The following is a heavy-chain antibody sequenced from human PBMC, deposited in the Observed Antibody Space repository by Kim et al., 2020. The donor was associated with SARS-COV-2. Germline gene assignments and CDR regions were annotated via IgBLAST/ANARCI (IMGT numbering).Heavy chain of an antibody. Sequence: GGSLRLSCAASGFTFSSYSMNWVRQAPGKGLEWVSYISSSSSTIYYADSVKGRFTISRDNAKNSLYLQMNSLRAEDTAVYYCARDGPLGYCSGGSCYNAEYFQHWGQGTLVTVSS. V-gene: IGHV3-48*04. J-gene: IGHJ1*01. CDR3: ARDGPLGYCSGGSCYNAEYFQH. D-gene: IGHD2-15*01. CDR1: GFTFSSYS. CDR2: ISSSSSTI.